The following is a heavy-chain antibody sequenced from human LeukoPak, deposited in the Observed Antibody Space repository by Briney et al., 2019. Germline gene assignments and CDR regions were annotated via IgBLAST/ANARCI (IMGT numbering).Heavy chain of an antibody. CDR1: GFTFSNYA. V-gene: IGHV4-39*01. D-gene: IGHD2-2*02. Sequence: GSLRLSCAGSGFTFSNYAMSWVRQPPGKGLEWIGSIFYSGSTYYNPSLKSRVTMSVDTSKNQFSLKLSSVTAADTAVYYCARQGPSLGYCSSTSCYTRFDPWGQGTLVTVSS. CDR3: ARQGPSLGYCSSTSCYTRFDP. J-gene: IGHJ5*02. CDR2: IFYSGST.